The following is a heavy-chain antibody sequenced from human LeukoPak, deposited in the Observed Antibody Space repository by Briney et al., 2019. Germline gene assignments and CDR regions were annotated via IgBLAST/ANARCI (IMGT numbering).Heavy chain of an antibody. CDR3: AKSSSHYDFWSGIDY. CDR1: GFIFSSYA. J-gene: IGHJ4*02. V-gene: IGHV3-23*01. D-gene: IGHD3-3*01. CDR2: IGSEGST. Sequence: GGSLRLSCAASGFIFSSYAMTWVRQAPGKGLEWVSAIGSEGSTYYADSVKGRFTISRDNSKNTLYLQMNSLRAEDTAVYYCAKSSSHYDFWSGIDYWGQGTLVTVSS.